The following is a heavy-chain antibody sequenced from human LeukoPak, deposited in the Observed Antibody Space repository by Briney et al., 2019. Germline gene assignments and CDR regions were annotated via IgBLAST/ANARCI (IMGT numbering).Heavy chain of an antibody. V-gene: IGHV3-64D*06. Sequence: PGGSLRLSCSVSGFTFSTYVMHWVRQAPGKGLEYVSAISSNGDNTYYADSVKGRFTISRDNSKNTLYLQMSSLRANDTAVYSCGRGTGYWGQGTLVTVSS. CDR3: GRGTGY. CDR2: ISSNGDNT. J-gene: IGHJ4*02. CDR1: GFTFSTYV.